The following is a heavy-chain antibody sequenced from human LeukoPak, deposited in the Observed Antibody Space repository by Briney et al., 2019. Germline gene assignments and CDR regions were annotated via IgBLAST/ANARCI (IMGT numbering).Heavy chain of an antibody. J-gene: IGHJ1*01. D-gene: IGHD3-22*01. CDR1: GFTVSSNY. Sequence: GGSLRLSCAASGFTVSSNYVSWVRQAPGKGLEWVSVMYSGGTTYYADSVKGRFTISRDNSKNMLHLQMNSLRGEGTAVYYCARENYDSSGGHGLQHWGQGTLVTVSS. CDR3: ARENYDSSGGHGLQH. CDR2: MYSGGTT. V-gene: IGHV3-53*01.